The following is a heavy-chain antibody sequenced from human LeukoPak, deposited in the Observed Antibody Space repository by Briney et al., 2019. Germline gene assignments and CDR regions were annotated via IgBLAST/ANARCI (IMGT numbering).Heavy chain of an antibody. D-gene: IGHD3-10*01. Sequence: LGGSLRLSCAASGFTFTNYAMHWVRQAPGKGLEWVAVISYDGSNKYYADSVKGRFTISRDNSKNTLYLQMNSLRADDTAVYYCARTDYYGSPWGQGTLVTVSS. CDR1: GFTFTNYA. CDR2: ISYDGSNK. CDR3: ARTDYYGSP. J-gene: IGHJ5*02. V-gene: IGHV3-30*04.